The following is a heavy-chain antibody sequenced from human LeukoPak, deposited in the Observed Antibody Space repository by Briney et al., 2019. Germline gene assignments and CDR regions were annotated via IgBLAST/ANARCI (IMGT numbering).Heavy chain of an antibody. CDR2: IYYSGST. V-gene: IGHV4-59*01. CDR3: ARESRAYAGYYFDY. CDR1: GGSISSYY. J-gene: IGHJ4*02. Sequence: PSETLSLTCTVSGGSISSYYWSWIRQPPGKGLEWIGYIYYSGSTNYNPSLKSRVTISVDTSKNQFSLKLSSVTAADTAVYYCARESRAYAGYYFDYWGQGTLVTVS.